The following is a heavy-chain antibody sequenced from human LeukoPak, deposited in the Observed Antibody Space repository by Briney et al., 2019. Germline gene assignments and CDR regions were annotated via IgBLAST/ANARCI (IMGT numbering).Heavy chain of an antibody. CDR3: TKVGFNA. CDR2: INPNSGGT. V-gene: IGHV1-2*02. CDR1: ESGYSFTGYH. J-gene: IGHJ5*02. Sequence: GASVKVSCKASESGYSFTGYHLHWVRQAPGQGLEWMGWINPNSGGTKYAQKFQGRITMTRDTSISTAYMELSRLRSDDTAVYYCTKVGFNAWGQGTLVTVSS.